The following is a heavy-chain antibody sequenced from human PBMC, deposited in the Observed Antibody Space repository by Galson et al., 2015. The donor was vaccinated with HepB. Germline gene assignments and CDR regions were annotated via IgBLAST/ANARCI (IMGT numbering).Heavy chain of an antibody. J-gene: IGHJ4*01. V-gene: IGHV1-69*13. CDR2: IIPMFGTA. CDR3: ARGGRGGSFFDS. D-gene: IGHD5-12*01. CDR1: GGTFSSYG. Sequence: SVKVSCKASGGTFSSYGISWVRQAPGQGLEWMGGIIPMFGTANYAQKFQGRVTVTADDSTSTAYMELSSLRSADAAVYYCARGGRGGSFFDSSGHGTLVTASP.